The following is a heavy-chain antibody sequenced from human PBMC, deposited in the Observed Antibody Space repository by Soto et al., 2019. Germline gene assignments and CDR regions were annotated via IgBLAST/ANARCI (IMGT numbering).Heavy chain of an antibody. CDR1: GFTFTNAW. J-gene: IGHJ3*02. CDR2: IKSKSDGGTI. CDR3: TTGPNLRPLAAFDI. Sequence: GGSLILSCAASGFTFTNAWMTWVRQGPGKGLEWVGRIKSKSDGGTIDYAAPVKGRFTISRDDSKNTLYLQMNSLKTEDTAVYYCTTGPNLRPLAAFDIWGQGTVVTVS. V-gene: IGHV3-15*01.